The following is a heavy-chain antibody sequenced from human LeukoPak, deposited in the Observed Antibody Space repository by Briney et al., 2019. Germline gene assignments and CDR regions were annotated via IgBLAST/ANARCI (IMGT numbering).Heavy chain of an antibody. CDR3: ARGGYYYDSSGYYYRS. V-gene: IGHV1-69*01. D-gene: IGHD3-22*01. Sequence: ASVKVSCKASGGTFSSYAISWVRQAPGQGLEWMGGIIPIFGTANYAQKFQGRVTITADESTSTAYMELSSLRSEDTAVYYCARGGYYYDSSGYYYRSWGQGTLVAVSS. CDR2: IIPIFGTA. CDR1: GGTFSSYA. J-gene: IGHJ4*02.